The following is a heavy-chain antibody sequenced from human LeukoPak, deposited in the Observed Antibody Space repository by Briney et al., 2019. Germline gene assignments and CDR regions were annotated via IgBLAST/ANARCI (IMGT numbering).Heavy chain of an antibody. CDR2: INPNSGGT. V-gene: IGHV1-2*02. CDR3: ARADTAMVTRLNY. J-gene: IGHJ4*02. Sequence: ASVKVSCKASGYTFTGYYMHWVRQAPGQGLEWMGWINPNSGGTNYAQKFQGRVTMTRDTSISTAYMELSRLRSDDTAAYYCARADTAMVTRLNYWGQGTLVTVSS. CDR1: GYTFTGYY. D-gene: IGHD5-18*01.